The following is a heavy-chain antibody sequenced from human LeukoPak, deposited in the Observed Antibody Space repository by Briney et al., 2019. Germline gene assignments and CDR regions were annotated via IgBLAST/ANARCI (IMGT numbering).Heavy chain of an antibody. D-gene: IGHD4-23*01. Sequence: SETLSLTCAVSGGSISSGGYSWSWIRQPPGKGLEWIGYIYHSGSTYYNPSLKSRVTISVDTSKNQFSLKLSSVTAADTAVYYCARDLDGGNPNAFDIWGQGTMVTVSS. V-gene: IGHV4-30-2*01. CDR1: GGSISSGGYS. CDR3: ARDLDGGNPNAFDI. J-gene: IGHJ3*02. CDR2: IYHSGST.